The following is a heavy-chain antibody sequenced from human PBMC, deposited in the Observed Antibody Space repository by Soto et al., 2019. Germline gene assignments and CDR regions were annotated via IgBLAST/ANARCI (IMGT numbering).Heavy chain of an antibody. CDR3: AKVDYGGNSGYYYYGMDV. Sequence: GESLKISCKGSGYSFTSYWIGWVRQMPGKGLEWMGIIYPGDSDTRYSPSFQGQVTISADKSISTAYLQWSSLKASDTAMYYCAKVDYGGNSGYYYYGMDVWGQGTTVTV. V-gene: IGHV5-51*01. J-gene: IGHJ6*02. CDR2: IYPGDSDT. CDR1: GYSFTSYW. D-gene: IGHD4-17*01.